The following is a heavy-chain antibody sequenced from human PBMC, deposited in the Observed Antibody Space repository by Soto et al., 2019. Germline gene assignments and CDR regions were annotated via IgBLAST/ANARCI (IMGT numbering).Heavy chain of an antibody. CDR1: GYTSTRYD. D-gene: IGHD3-3*01. CDR3: DFWSAYPRWFDP. V-gene: IGHV1-8*01. Sequence: ASVKLSCKASGYTSTRYDINWVRQATGQGLEWMGWMNPNSGNTGYAQKFQGRVTMTRNTSISTAYMELSSLRSEDMVVYSDDFWSAYPRWFDPWGQGTLVTVSS. J-gene: IGHJ5*02. CDR2: MNPNSGNT.